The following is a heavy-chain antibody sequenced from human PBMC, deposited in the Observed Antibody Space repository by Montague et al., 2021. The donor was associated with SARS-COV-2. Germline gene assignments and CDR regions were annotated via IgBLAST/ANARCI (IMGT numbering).Heavy chain of an antibody. CDR1: GGSFTGYY. D-gene: IGHD2/OR15-2a*01. CDR3: ARGSPQNNIRRFRTTYWFDS. V-gene: IGHV4-34*01. J-gene: IGHJ5*01. CDR2: INHSGST. Sequence: SETLSLTCAVSGGSFTGYYWTWIRQPPGKGLEWIGEINHSGSTKYNPALKSRLSISVATSKNQFSLKLTSVTAADTAMFYCARGSPQNNIRRFRTTYWFDSWGQGTLVTVSS.